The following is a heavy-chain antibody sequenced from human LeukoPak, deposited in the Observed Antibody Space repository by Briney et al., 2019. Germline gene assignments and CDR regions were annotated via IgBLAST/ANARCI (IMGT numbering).Heavy chain of an antibody. D-gene: IGHD3-3*02. CDR1: GGTFSSYA. Sequence: SVKVSCKASGGTFSSYAISWVRQAPGRGLEWMGGIIPIFGTANYAQKFQGRVTITTDESTSTAYMELSSLRSEDTAVYYCANPSSIPDAFDIWGQGTMVTVSS. J-gene: IGHJ3*02. CDR2: IIPIFGTA. CDR3: ANPSSIPDAFDI. V-gene: IGHV1-69*05.